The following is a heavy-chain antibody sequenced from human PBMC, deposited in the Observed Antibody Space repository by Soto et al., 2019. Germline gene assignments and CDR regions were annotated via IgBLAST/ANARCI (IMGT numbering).Heavy chain of an antibody. Sequence: GGSLRLSCAAAGFSVSTSHISWVRQAPGKGLEWVSVIYSGGATHYAVSVKGRLIISRDKSKNTVDLQMNSLRAGDTAVYYCAKRAYGSDFDYWGQGTLVTVSS. CDR1: GFSVSTSH. V-gene: IGHV3-53*01. CDR3: AKRAYGSDFDY. CDR2: IYSGGAT. J-gene: IGHJ4*02. D-gene: IGHD3-10*01.